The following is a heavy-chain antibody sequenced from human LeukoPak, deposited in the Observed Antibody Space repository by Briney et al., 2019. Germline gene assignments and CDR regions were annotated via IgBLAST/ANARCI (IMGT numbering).Heavy chain of an antibody. CDR1: GGSISSSSYY. V-gene: IGHV4-39*07. D-gene: IGHD2-21*01. CDR2: IYYSGST. CDR3: ARLFRTVYFDY. J-gene: IGHJ4*02. Sequence: SETLSLTCTVSGGSISSSSYYWGWIRQPPGKGLEWIGSIYYSGSTYYNPSLKSRVTISVDTSKNQFSLKLSSVTAADTAVYYCARLFRTVYFDYWGQGTLVTVSS.